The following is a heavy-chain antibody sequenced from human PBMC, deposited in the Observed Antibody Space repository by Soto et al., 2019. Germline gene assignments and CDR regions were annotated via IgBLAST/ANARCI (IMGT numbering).Heavy chain of an antibody. V-gene: IGHV1-46*01. Sequence: ASVPVACKASGYTFPSYYMHWVRQAPGQGLEWMGIINPSGGSTSYAQKFQGRVTMTRDTSTSTVYMELSSLRSEDTAVYYCARARGSYYDYWGQGTLVTVSS. CDR3: ARARGSYYDY. J-gene: IGHJ4*02. CDR1: GYTFPSYY. D-gene: IGHD1-26*01. CDR2: INPSGGST.